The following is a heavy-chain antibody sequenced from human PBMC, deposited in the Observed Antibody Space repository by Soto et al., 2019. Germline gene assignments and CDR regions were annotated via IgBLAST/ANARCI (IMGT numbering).Heavy chain of an antibody. J-gene: IGHJ5*02. V-gene: IGHV1-69*12. D-gene: IGHD3-22*01. CDR1: GGTFSSYA. Sequence: QVQLVQSGAEVKKPGSSVKVSCKASGGTFSSYAISWVRQAPGQGLEWMGGIIPIFGTANYAQKFQGRARISADESTSTDYMELSSLRYEDTAVYYCTKEADTMTFNWFDPWGQGTLLTVSS. CDR3: TKEADTMTFNWFDP. CDR2: IIPIFGTA.